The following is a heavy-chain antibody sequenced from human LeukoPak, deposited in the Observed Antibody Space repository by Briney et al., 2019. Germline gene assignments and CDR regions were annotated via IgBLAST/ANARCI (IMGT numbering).Heavy chain of an antibody. Sequence: GGSLRLSCAASGFTFSSYTMNWVRQAPGKGLEWVSYISSGNSNIYYADSVKGRFTISRDNAKNSLYLQMNSLRAEDTATYYCARGEFGDYYYFYMDVWGKGTTVTVSS. CDR1: GFTFSSYT. J-gene: IGHJ6*03. D-gene: IGHD2/OR15-2a*01. CDR2: ISSGNSNI. V-gene: IGHV3-48*01. CDR3: ARGEFGDYYYFYMDV.